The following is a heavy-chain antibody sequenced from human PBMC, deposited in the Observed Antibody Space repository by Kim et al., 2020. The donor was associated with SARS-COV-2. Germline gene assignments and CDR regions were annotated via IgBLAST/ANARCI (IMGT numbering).Heavy chain of an antibody. CDR1: GYTFTGYY. Sequence: ASVKVSCKASGYTFTGYYMHWVRQAPGQGLEWMGWINPNSGGTNYAQKFQGRVTMTRDTSISTAYMELSRLRSDDTAVYYCARVPSRIVGARGWFDPWGQGTLVTVSS. V-gene: IGHV1-2*02. CDR3: ARVPSRIVGARGWFDP. CDR2: INPNSGGT. J-gene: IGHJ5*02. D-gene: IGHD1-26*01.